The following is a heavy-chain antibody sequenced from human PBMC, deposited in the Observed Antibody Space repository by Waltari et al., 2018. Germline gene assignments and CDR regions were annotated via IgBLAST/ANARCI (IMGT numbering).Heavy chain of an antibody. CDR3: AGSIAARRFGY. D-gene: IGHD6-6*01. CDR2: IKSKTDGGTT. Sequence: EVQLVESGGGLVKPGGSLRLSCAASGFTFSNAWMRWVRQAPGKGLEWVGRIKSKTDGGTTDYAAPVKGRFTISRDDSKNTLYLQMNSLKTEDTAVYYCAGSIAARRFGYWGQGTLVTVSS. V-gene: IGHV3-15*01. CDR1: GFTFSNAW. J-gene: IGHJ4*02.